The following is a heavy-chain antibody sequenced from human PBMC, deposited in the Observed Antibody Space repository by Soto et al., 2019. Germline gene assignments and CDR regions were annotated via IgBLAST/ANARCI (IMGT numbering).Heavy chain of an antibody. Sequence: ASVKVSCKASGYTFTGYYMHWVRQAPGQGLEWMGWINPNSGGTNYAQKFQGRVTMTRDTSISTAYMELSRLRSDDTAVYYCARSAGATINYYYYGMDVWGQGTPVTVYS. CDR3: ARSAGATINYYYYGMDV. CDR1: GYTFTGYY. CDR2: INPNSGGT. J-gene: IGHJ6*02. V-gene: IGHV1-2*02. D-gene: IGHD5-12*01.